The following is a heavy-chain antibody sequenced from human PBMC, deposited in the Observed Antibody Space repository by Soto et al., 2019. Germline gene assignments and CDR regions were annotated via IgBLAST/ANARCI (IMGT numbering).Heavy chain of an antibody. V-gene: IGHV3-7*03. Sequence: GGSLGLSCVASGFTFTTYWISWVRQAPGKGLEWVANIRQDGGAQYYVDSVKGRFTISRDNAKNSVYLQMDSLRVEDTAVYYCVRGGHGSGSYLGSSWGQGILVTVSS. D-gene: IGHD3-10*01. CDR2: IRQDGGAQ. CDR1: GFTFTTYW. CDR3: VRGGHGSGSYLGSS. J-gene: IGHJ5*02.